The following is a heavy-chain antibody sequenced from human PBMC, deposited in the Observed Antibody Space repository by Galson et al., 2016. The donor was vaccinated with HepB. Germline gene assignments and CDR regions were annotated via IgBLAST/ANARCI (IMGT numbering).Heavy chain of an antibody. D-gene: IGHD2-2*01. J-gene: IGHJ6*02. Sequence: LRLSCAASGFIFRTYGMHWVRQAPGKGLEWVAIISYDGFNKYYADSVKGRFTISRGNSKNTLYLQMNSLRPEDTAVYSCAKSKDQESVVVLSPRNYALDVWGQGTTVTVSS. V-gene: IGHV3-30*18. CDR3: AKSKDQESVVVLSPRNYALDV. CDR1: GFIFRTYG. CDR2: ISYDGFNK.